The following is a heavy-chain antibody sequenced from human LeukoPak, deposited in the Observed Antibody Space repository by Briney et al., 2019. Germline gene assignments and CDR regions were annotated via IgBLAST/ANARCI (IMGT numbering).Heavy chain of an antibody. J-gene: IGHJ5*02. Sequence: ASVKVSCKASGYTFTSYDINWVRQATGQGLEWMGGIIPIFGTANYTQKFQGRVTITADKSTSTAYMELSSLRSEDTAVYYCARDWVVVVPAAGGVGGFDPWGQGTLVTVSS. CDR1: GYTFTSYD. V-gene: IGHV1-69*06. CDR3: ARDWVVVVPAAGGVGGFDP. CDR2: IIPIFGTA. D-gene: IGHD2-2*01.